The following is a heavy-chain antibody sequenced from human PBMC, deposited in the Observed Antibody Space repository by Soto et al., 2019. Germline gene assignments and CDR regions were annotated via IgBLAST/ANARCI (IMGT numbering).Heavy chain of an antibody. D-gene: IGHD3-3*01. Sequence: APLKVSCKASGYTFTSYAMHWVRQAPGQRLEWMGWINAGNGNTKYSQKFQGRVTITRDTSASTAYMELSSLRSEDTAVDYGASDKAFVGEFWSCYWFDCWWQGTLVTVAS. CDR1: GYTFTSYA. V-gene: IGHV1-3*01. J-gene: IGHJ4*02. CDR3: ASDKAFVGEFWSCYWFDC. CDR2: INAGNGNT.